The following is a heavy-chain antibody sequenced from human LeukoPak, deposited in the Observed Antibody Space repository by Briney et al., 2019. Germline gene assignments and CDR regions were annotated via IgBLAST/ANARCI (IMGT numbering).Heavy chain of an antibody. J-gene: IGHJ4*02. CDR1: GGSISSGPYF. CDR2: IYYSGST. D-gene: IGHD2-15*01. CDR3: ARGGYCSGGSCYLFDY. Sequence: SETLSLTCSVSGGSISSGPYFWSWIRQSPGQGLEWIGYIYYSGSTYYNPSLKSRVTISVDTSKNQFSLKLSSVTAADTAVYYCARGGYCSGGSCYLFDYWGQGTLVTVSS. V-gene: IGHV4-30-4*08.